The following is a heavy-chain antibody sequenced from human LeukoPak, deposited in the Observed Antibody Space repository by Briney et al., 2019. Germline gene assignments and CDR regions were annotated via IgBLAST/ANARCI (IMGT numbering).Heavy chain of an antibody. Sequence: GGSLRLSCAASGFTVSSNYMSWVRQAPGKGLEWVSVIYSGGNTYYADSVKGRFTISRDNSKNTLYLQMNSLRAEGTAVYYCARDGGRGYSGYDIIDYWGQGTLVTVSS. CDR2: IYSGGNT. CDR1: GFTVSSNY. CDR3: ARDGGRGYSGYDIIDY. V-gene: IGHV3-66*01. D-gene: IGHD5-12*01. J-gene: IGHJ4*02.